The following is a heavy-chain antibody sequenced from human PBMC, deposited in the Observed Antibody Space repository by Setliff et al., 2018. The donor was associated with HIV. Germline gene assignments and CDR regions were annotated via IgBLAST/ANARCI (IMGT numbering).Heavy chain of an antibody. V-gene: IGHV1-69*13. CDR2: IIPIFGTA. Sequence: SVKVSCKASGGTFSSYVISWVRQAPGQGLEWMGGIIPIFGTANYAQKFQGRVTITADESTSTAYMELSSLRSEDTAVYYCATFFLNTMTSCPACPDAFDIWGQGTMVTVSS. CDR3: ATFFLNTMTSCPACPDAFDI. D-gene: IGHD3-22*01. J-gene: IGHJ3*02. CDR1: GGTFSSYV.